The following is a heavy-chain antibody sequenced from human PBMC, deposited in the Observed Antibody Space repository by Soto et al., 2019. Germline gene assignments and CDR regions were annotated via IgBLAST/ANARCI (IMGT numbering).Heavy chain of an antibody. CDR2: ISPKSNYK. CDR3: VRGGGGGQFDS. CDR1: GFTFSDFY. J-gene: IGHJ4*02. Sequence: GGSLRLSCEVSGFTFSDFYMSWIRQSPGKGLEWLSYISPKSNYKQYAESVKGRHTISRDNAKNSLSLQMNSLRVEDTAVYYCVRGGGGGQFDSWGQGTLVTVSS. D-gene: IGHD2-21*01. V-gene: IGHV3-11*06.